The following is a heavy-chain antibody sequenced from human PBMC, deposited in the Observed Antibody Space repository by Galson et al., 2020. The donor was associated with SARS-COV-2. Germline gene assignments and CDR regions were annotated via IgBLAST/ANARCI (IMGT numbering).Heavy chain of an antibody. Sequence: LSLTCAASGFTFSSYWMSWVRQAPGKGLQWVANIKQDGSDRYYVDPVKGRFTISSDNAKNSVFLQMNSLRAEDTAVYYCARDQDGYNDFWGQGTLVTVSS. V-gene: IGHV3-7*01. CDR2: IKQDGSDR. CDR1: GFTFSSYW. D-gene: IGHD5-12*01. J-gene: IGHJ4*02. CDR3: ARDQDGYNDF.